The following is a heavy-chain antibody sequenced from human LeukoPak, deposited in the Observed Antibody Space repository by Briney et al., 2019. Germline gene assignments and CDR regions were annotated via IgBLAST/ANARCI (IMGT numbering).Heavy chain of an antibody. CDR2: ISAYNGNT. Sequence: ASVKVSCKASGYTFTTYGINWVRQAPGQGLEWMGWISAYNGNTNYAQKVQGRVTMTTDTSTSTAYMELRSLRSDDTAVYYCARVSGIYSPFDYWGQGTVVSVSS. V-gene: IGHV1-18*01. J-gene: IGHJ4*02. CDR3: ARVSGIYSPFDY. CDR1: GYTFTTYG. D-gene: IGHD1-26*01.